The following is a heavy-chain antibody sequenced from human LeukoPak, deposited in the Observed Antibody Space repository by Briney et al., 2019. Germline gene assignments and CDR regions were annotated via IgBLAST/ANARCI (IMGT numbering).Heavy chain of an antibody. CDR1: GFTFDDYA. J-gene: IGHJ5*02. V-gene: IGHV3-9*01. Sequence: PGGSLRLSCAASGFTFDDYAMHWVRQAPGKGLEWLSGISWSSGSIGYADSVKGRFTISRDNAKNSLYLQMNSLRAEDTALYYCAKGYCSSTSCYTAGWFDPWGQGTLVTVSS. CDR2: ISWSSGSI. D-gene: IGHD2-2*02. CDR3: AKGYCSSTSCYTAGWFDP.